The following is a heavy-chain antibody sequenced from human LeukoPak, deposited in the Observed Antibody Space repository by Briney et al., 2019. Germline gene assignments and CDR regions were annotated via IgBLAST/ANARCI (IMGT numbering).Heavy chain of an antibody. J-gene: IGHJ4*02. CDR2: ISTSSSYI. D-gene: IGHD5-18*01. CDR1: GLTFSSYS. Sequence: KPGGSLRLSCAASGLTFSSYSMNWVRQAPGKGLEWVSSISTSSSYIYYVDSVKGRFTISRDNSMNTLYLQMNSLRAEDTAVYYCAKDDRIQTRRYSYNYWGQGTLVTVSS. V-gene: IGHV3-21*04. CDR3: AKDDRIQTRRYSYNY.